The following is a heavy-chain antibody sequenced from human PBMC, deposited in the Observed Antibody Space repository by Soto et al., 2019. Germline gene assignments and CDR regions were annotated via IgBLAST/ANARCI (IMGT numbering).Heavy chain of an antibody. V-gene: IGHV3-33*01. Sequence: QVQLVESGGGVVQPGRSLRLSCAASGFTFSSYGMHWVRQAPGKGLEWVAVIWYDGSNKYYADSVKGRFTISRDNSKNTLYLQMNSLRADDTAVYYCARDGADCSGGSCYYYYMDVWGKGTTVTVSS. D-gene: IGHD2-15*01. CDR1: GFTFSSYG. CDR2: IWYDGSNK. CDR3: ARDGADCSGGSCYYYYMDV. J-gene: IGHJ6*03.